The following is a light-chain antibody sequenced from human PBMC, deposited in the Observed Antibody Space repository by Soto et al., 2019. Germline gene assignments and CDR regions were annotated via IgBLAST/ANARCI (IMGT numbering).Light chain of an antibody. CDR3: QQRSDWPPLT. J-gene: IGKJ5*01. V-gene: IGKV3-11*01. CDR1: QSVGSF. CDR2: DTY. Sequence: EIVLTQSPATLSLSPGERATLSCRASQSVGSFLAWYQQKPGQAPRLLIYDTYKRPTGVPARFTGSGSGADFTLTINSLEPKDFAVYYCQQRSDWPPLTFGQGTRLDIK.